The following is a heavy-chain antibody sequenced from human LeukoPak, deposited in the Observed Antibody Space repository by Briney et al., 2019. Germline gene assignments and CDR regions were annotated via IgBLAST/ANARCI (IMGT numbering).Heavy chain of an antibody. J-gene: IGHJ6*03. D-gene: IGHD6-13*01. CDR3: ATVIAFRGYMDV. V-gene: IGHV3-21*01. CDR1: GFTFSSYN. Sequence: GGSLRLSCAASGFTFSSYNMNWVRQAPGKGLEWVSYISSSSGYIYYADSVKGRFTISRDNAKKSLYLLMNSLRVEDTAVYYCATVIAFRGYMDVWGKGTTVTVPS. CDR2: ISSSSGYI.